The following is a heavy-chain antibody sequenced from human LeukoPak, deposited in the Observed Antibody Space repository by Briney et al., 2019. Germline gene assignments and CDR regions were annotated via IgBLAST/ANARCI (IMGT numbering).Heavy chain of an antibody. Sequence: GRSLRLSCAASGFTFSRYGIHWVRQAPGKGLEWVAVISYDGSDKYYADSVKGRFTISRDNAKNSLYLQMNSLRAEDTALYHCARAKGIAAAEFDYWGQGTLVTVSS. D-gene: IGHD6-13*01. V-gene: IGHV3-30*03. J-gene: IGHJ4*02. CDR2: ISYDGSDK. CDR3: ARAKGIAAAEFDY. CDR1: GFTFSRYG.